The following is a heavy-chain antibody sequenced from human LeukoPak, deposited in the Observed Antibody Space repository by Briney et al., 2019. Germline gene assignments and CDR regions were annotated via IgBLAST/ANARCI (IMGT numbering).Heavy chain of an antibody. CDR3: AKDRTVGASYWYFDL. CDR2: ISGSGGST. CDR1: GFTFSSYA. V-gene: IGHV3-23*01. Sequence: PGGSLRLSCAASGFTFSSYAMSWVRQAPGKGLERVSAISGSGGSTYYADSVKGRFTISRDSSKNTLFLHMNTLRAEDTAIYYCAKDRTVGASYWYFDLWGRGTLVTVSS. J-gene: IGHJ2*01. D-gene: IGHD1-26*01.